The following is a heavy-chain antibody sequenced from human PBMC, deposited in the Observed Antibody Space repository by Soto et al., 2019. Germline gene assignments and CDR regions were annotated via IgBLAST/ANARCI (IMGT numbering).Heavy chain of an antibody. CDR1: GFTFSSSS. CDR3: AGDLRNYGSVSSG. Sequence: GGSLRLSCAASGFTFSSSSMNWVRQAPGKGLEWVSYISSGSSTRYYADSVKGRFTISRDNAKNSLYLQMNSLRDEDTAVYYCAGDLRNYGSVSSGWGQGTLVTVSS. J-gene: IGHJ4*02. V-gene: IGHV3-48*02. D-gene: IGHD3-10*01. CDR2: ISSGSSTR.